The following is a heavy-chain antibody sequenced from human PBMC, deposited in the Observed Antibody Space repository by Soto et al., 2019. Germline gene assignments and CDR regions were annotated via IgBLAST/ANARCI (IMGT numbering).Heavy chain of an antibody. Sequence: SGGSLRLSCAASRFNLRDAAMSWVCQAPGKGLEWVSTINRCCASTNYAEFVKGRFTIFRDHSNTTLYLQMNSLRGEDTAIYFCARYSWPRTASGRPYFDSWGPAALVTFSS. V-gene: IGHV3-23*01. J-gene: IGHJ4*02. D-gene: IGHD2-15*01. CDR3: ARYSWPRTASGRPYFDS. CDR1: RFNLRDAA. CDR2: INRCCAST.